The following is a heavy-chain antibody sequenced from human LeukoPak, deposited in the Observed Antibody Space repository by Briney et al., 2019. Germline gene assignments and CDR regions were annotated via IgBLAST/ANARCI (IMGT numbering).Heavy chain of an antibody. D-gene: IGHD6-19*01. CDR1: GFTFSSYA. CDR3: ARETPVARAYYIDY. J-gene: IGHJ4*02. CDR2: ISGSGGST. Sequence: GGSLRLSCAASGFTFSSYAMSWVRQAPGNGLEWVSAISGSGGSTYYADSVKGRFTISRDNSKNTLYLQMNSLRAEDTAVYYCARETPVARAYYIDYWGQGALVTVSS. V-gene: IGHV3-23*01.